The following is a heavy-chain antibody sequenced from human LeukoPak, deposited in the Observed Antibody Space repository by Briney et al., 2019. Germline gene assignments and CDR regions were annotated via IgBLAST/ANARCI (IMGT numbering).Heavy chain of an antibody. V-gene: IGHV3-7*03. Sequence: PGGSLRLSCAASGFSFSNYWMHWVRQPPGKGLEWVVNIKQDGSEKYYVDSVKGRFTISRDNAKNSLYLQMNSLRAEDTGVYYCDGGTGWVSNHGGGQGTLVIVSS. CDR1: GFSFSNYW. CDR3: DGGTGWVSNHG. D-gene: IGHD6-19*01. J-gene: IGHJ4*02. CDR2: IKQDGSEK.